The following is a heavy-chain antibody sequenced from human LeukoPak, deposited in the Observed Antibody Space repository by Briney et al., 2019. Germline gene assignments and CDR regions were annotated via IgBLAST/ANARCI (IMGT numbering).Heavy chain of an antibody. CDR2: INHSGST. V-gene: IGHV4-34*01. CDR1: GGSFSGYY. Sequence: TSSETLSLTCAVYGGSFSGYYWSWIRQPPGKGLEWIGEINHSGSTNYNPSLKSRVTISVDTSKNQFSLKLSSVTAADTAVYYCARVPLVATTRPPYGMDVWGQGTTVTVSS. CDR3: ARVPLVATTRPPYGMDV. J-gene: IGHJ6*02. D-gene: IGHD5-12*01.